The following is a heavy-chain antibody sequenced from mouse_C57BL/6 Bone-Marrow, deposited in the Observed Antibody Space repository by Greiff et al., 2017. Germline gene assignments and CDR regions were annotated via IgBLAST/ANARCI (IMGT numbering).Heavy chain of an antibody. V-gene: IGHV1-69*01. CDR1: GYTFTSYW. J-gene: IGHJ2*01. D-gene: IGHD4-1*01. CDR2: IDPSDSYT. Sequence: QVQLQQPGAELVMPGASVKLSCKASGYTFTSYWMHWVKQRPGQGLEWIGEIDPSDSYTNYNQKFKGKSTLTVDKSSSTAYMQLNSLTSEDSAVYYCARWANWDGFDYWGQGTTLTVSS. CDR3: ARWANWDGFDY.